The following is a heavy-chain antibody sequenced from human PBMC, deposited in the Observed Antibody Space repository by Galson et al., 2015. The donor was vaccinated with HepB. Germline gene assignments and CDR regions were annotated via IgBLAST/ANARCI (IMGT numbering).Heavy chain of an antibody. CDR2: TYYRSKWYN. J-gene: IGHJ6*02. V-gene: IGHV6-1*01. CDR3: AREGGGYPTNSLGYCSSTSCYGYYYYGMDV. CDR1: GDSVSSNSAA. Sequence: CAISGDSVSSNSAAWNWIRQSPSRGLEWLGRTYYRSKWYNDYAVSVKSRITINPDTSKNQFSLQLNSVTPEDTAVYYCAREGGGYPTNSLGYCSSTSCYGYYYYGMDVWGQGTTVTVSS. D-gene: IGHD2-2*01.